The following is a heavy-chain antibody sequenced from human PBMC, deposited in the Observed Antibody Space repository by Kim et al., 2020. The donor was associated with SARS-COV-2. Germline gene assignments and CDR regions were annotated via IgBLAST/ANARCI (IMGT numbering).Heavy chain of an antibody. D-gene: IGHD2-15*01. CDR2: INHSGST. Sequence: SETLSLTCAVYGGSFSGYYWSWIRQPPGKGLEWIGEINHSGSTNYNPSLKSRVTISVDTSKNQFSLKLSSVTAADTAVYYCARGRTHHGYCSGGSCYSRELSYWGQGTLVTVSS. CDR3: ARGRTHHGYCSGGSCYSRELSY. V-gene: IGHV4-34*01. J-gene: IGHJ4*02. CDR1: GGSFSGYY.